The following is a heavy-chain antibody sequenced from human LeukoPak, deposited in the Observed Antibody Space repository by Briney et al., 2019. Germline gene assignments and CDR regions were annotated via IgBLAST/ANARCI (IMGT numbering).Heavy chain of an antibody. J-gene: IGHJ5*02. Sequence: PGGSLRLSCAASGFTFSDYYMSWIRQAPGKGLEWVSYISSSSSYTNYADSVKGRFTISRDNAKNSLYLQMNSLRVEDTAVYYCARDPSYCSSTSCYGQYNWFDPWGQGTLVTVSS. D-gene: IGHD2-2*01. V-gene: IGHV3-11*06. CDR1: GFTFSDYY. CDR3: ARDPSYCSSTSCYGQYNWFDP. CDR2: ISSSSSYT.